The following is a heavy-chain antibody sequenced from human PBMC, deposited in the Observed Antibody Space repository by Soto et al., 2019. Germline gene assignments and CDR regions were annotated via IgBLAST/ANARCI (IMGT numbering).Heavy chain of an antibody. V-gene: IGHV4-59*01. J-gene: IGHJ6*02. CDR3: ARDLWGYCGTDCYPLDV. CDR1: GGSTSGNY. D-gene: IGHD2-21*02. Sequence: PSETLSLTYTVSGGSTSGNYWSWIRQPPGKGLEWIGYMYNTGSTVYNPSFKSRVTISVDTSKNQFSLKLNSVTAADTAVYYCARDLWGYCGTDCYPLDVWGQGTTVTVS. CDR2: MYNTGST.